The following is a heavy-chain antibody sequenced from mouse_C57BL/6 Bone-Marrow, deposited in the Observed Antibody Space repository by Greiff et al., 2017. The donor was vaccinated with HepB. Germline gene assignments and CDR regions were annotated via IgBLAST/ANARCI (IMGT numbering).Heavy chain of an antibody. V-gene: IGHV3-6*01. CDR3: ARAPSYYYGSSYYFDY. CDR2: ISYDGSN. D-gene: IGHD1-1*01. J-gene: IGHJ2*01. Sequence: ESGPGLVKPSQSLSLTCSVTGYSITSGYYWNWIRQFPGNKLEWMGYISYDGSNNYNPSLKNRISITRDTSKNQFFLKLNSVTTEDTATYYCARAPSYYYGSSYYFDYWGQGTTLTVSS. CDR1: GYSITSGYY.